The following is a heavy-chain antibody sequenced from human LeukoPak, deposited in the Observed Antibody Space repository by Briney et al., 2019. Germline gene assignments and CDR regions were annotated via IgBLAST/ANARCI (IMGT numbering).Heavy chain of an antibody. CDR1: GFTFSSYA. D-gene: IGHD3-22*01. CDR2: LSGSFGST. V-gene: IGHV3-23*01. CDR3: AKEPPPIEYYYDSSGCFLD. J-gene: IGHJ1*01. Sequence: GGSLRLSCAASGFTFSSYAMSWVRQAPGKGLEWVSTLSGSFGSTYYADSVKGRFTISRDNSKNTLYLQMNSLRAEDTAVYYCAKEPPPIEYYYDSSGCFLDWGQGTLVTVSS.